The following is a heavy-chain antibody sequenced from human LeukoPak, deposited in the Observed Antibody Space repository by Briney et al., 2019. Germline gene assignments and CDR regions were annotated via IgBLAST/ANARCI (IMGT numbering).Heavy chain of an antibody. CDR2: IYYSGST. D-gene: IGHD2-2*01. J-gene: IGHJ5*02. CDR3: ARLSCSSTSCYAGGRGFDP. V-gene: IGHV4-59*08. CDR1: GGSLSSYY. Sequence: SETLSLTCTVSGGSLSSYYWSWIRQPPGKGLEWIGYIYYSGSTNYNPSLKSRVTISVDTSKNQFSLKLSSVTAADTAVYYCARLSCSSTSCYAGGRGFDPWGQGTLVTASS.